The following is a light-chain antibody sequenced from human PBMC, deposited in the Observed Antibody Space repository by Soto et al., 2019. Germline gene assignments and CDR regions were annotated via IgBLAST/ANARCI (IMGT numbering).Light chain of an antibody. V-gene: IGKV3-20*01. Sequence: EIVLTQSPGSLSLSPGEGATLSCRASQSVSTTYLAWYQLKPGQAPRLVIYATSSRAAGIPDRFRGSGSGTEFTLTISSLEPEDVGVYFCQQYRNSPPYSFGQGTKLEIK. CDR3: QQYRNSPPYS. CDR2: ATS. J-gene: IGKJ2*03. CDR1: QSVSTTY.